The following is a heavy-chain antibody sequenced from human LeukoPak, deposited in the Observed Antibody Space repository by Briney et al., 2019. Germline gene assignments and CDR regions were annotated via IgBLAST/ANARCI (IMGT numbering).Heavy chain of an antibody. J-gene: IGHJ5*02. V-gene: IGHV3-74*01. CDR3: VRDPSNSGNWFDL. D-gene: IGHD4-11*01. Sequence: PGGSLRLSCAASGFNLRDYWMHWVRQAPGKGLVWVSRLGTDGTYTNYADSVTGRFTISRDNAKNTLYLQMDGLRAEDTSFYYCVRDPSNSGNWFDLWGQGTLVTVSS. CDR2: LGTDGTYT. CDR1: GFNLRDYW.